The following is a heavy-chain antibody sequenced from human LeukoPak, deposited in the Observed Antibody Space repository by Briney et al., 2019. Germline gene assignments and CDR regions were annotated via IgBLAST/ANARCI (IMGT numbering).Heavy chain of an antibody. CDR3: ARDRATMVRGVMPSFDY. Sequence: GGSLRLSCAASGFTFSIYSMNWVRQAPVKGLEWVAYISSSSSTIYYADSVKGRFTISRDNAKNPLYLQMNSLRAENTAVYYCARDRATMVRGVMPSFDYWGQGTLVTVSS. CDR2: ISSSSSTI. V-gene: IGHV3-48*04. J-gene: IGHJ4*02. CDR1: GFTFSIYS. D-gene: IGHD3-10*01.